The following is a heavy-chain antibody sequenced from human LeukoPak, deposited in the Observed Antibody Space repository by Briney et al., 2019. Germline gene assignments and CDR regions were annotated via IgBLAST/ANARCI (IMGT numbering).Heavy chain of an antibody. D-gene: IGHD3-10*01. CDR1: GFTFDDYA. V-gene: IGHV3-9*01. CDR3: AKAVTGIYYYGSGPPRFDP. Sequence: GGSLRLSCAASGFTFDDYAMHWVRQAPGKGLEWVSGISWNSGSIGYADSVKGRFTISRDNAKNSLYLQMNSLRAEDTALYYCAKAVTGIYYYGSGPPRFDPWGQGTLVTVSS. CDR2: ISWNSGSI. J-gene: IGHJ5*02.